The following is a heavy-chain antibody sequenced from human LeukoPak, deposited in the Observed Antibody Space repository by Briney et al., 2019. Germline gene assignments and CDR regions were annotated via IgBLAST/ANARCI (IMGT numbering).Heavy chain of an antibody. CDR2: FDPEDGET. J-gene: IGHJ4*02. CDR3: ATARYDFWSGYYQYYLDY. CDR1: GYTLTELS. Sequence: ASVKVSCKVSGYTLTELSMHWVRQAPGKGLEWMGGFDPEDGETIYAQKFQGRVTMTEDTSTDTAYMELSSLRSEGTAVYYCATARYDFWSGYYQYYLDYWGQGTLVTVSS. D-gene: IGHD3-3*01. V-gene: IGHV1-24*01.